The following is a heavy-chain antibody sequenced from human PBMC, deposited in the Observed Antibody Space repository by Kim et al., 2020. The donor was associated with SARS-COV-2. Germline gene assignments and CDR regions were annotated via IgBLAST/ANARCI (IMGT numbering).Heavy chain of an antibody. D-gene: IGHD2-15*01. J-gene: IGHJ6*03. V-gene: IGHV2-70*13. Sequence: YSTSLKTRLTISKDTSKNQVVLTMTNMDPVDTATYYCARTRYYYYYMDVWGKGTTVTVSS. CDR3: ARTRYYYYYMDV.